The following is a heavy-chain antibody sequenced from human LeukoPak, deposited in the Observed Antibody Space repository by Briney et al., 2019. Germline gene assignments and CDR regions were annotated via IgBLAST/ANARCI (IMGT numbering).Heavy chain of an antibody. CDR1: GFTFDDYA. CDR3: ARRGRRGSYYFDY. V-gene: IGHV3-30-3*01. Sequence: GRSLRLSCAASGFTFDDYAMHWVRQAPGKGLEWVAVISYDGSNKYYADSVKGRFTISRDNSKNTLYLQMNSLRAEDTAVYYCARRGRRGSYYFDYWGQGTLVTVSS. J-gene: IGHJ4*02. CDR2: ISYDGSNK.